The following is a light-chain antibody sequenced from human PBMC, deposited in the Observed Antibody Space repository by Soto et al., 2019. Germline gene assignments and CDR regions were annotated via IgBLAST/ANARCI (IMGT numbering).Light chain of an antibody. CDR3: QQYASSPYT. Sequence: DIVLTQSPGTLSLSPGERGTLSCRASQTVSGNYSSWYQHRPGHPPRLLIYGATSRASGIPDRFSASGSGTVFTLTIRRVEPEDFVEYYCQQYASSPYTFGQGARLDIK. CDR1: QTVSGNY. V-gene: IGKV3-20*01. CDR2: GAT. J-gene: IGKJ2*01.